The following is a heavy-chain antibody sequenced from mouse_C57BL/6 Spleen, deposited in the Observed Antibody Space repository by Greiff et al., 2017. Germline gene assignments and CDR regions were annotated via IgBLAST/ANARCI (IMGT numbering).Heavy chain of an antibody. V-gene: IGHV3-8*01. CDR3: ARSSGYYGSSYWYCDV. J-gene: IGHJ1*03. Sequence: EVKLVESGPGLAKPSQTLSLTCSVTGYSITSDYWNWIRKFPGNKLEYMGYISYSGSTYYTPSLKRRISITRDTSKNQYYLQLNSVTTEDTATNYCARSSGYYGSSYWYCDVWGTGTTVTVSS. D-gene: IGHD1-1*01. CDR2: ISYSGST. CDR1: GYSITSDY.